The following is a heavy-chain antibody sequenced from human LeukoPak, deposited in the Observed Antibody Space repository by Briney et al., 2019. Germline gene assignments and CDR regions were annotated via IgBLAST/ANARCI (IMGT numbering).Heavy chain of an antibody. CDR2: IGQDGSHK. CDR1: GFTFRSYW. Sequence: GGSLRLSCAVTGFTFRSYWMSWVRQAPGRGLEWVANIGQDGSHKYYVDSVEGRFTIFRDNARKSLDLEMTSLRAEDTAVYYCAKSGGIIVVVIAFDAFDIWGQGTMVTVSS. D-gene: IGHD2-21*01. V-gene: IGHV3-7*03. CDR3: AKSGGIIVVVIAFDAFDI. J-gene: IGHJ3*02.